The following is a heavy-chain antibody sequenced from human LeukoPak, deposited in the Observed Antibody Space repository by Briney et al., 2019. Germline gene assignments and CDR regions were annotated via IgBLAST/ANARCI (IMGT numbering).Heavy chain of an antibody. CDR2: IRFDGSNR. V-gene: IGHV3-33*01. J-gene: IGHJ4*02. CDR1: GFIFSRYG. D-gene: IGHD2-15*01. CDR3: ARDLGSHFDF. Sequence: GRSLRLSCTESGFIFSRYGMHWVRQAPGKGLEWVALIRFDGSNRYYADSVKGRFSISRDNGKNTLYLQMHSLRAEDTSVYYCARDLGSHFDFWGQGTLVTVSS.